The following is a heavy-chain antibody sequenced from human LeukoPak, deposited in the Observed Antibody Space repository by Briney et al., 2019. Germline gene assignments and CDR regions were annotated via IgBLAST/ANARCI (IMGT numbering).Heavy chain of an antibody. CDR1: GFIFSAFE. J-gene: IGHJ4*02. CDR3: ARDPTYTAMVPYFDY. Sequence: TGGSLRLSCAASGFIFSAFEMNWVRQAPGKGLEWVSYISSSGSTIYYADSVKGRFTMSRDNAKNSLYLQMNSLGAEDTAVYYCARDPTYTAMVPYFDYWGQGTLVTVSS. V-gene: IGHV3-48*03. D-gene: IGHD5-18*01. CDR2: ISSSGSTI.